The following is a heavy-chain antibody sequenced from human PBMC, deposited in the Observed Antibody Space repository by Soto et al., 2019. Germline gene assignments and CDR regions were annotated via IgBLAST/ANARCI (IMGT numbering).Heavy chain of an antibody. J-gene: IGHJ3*02. D-gene: IGHD3-16*01. CDR3: ATVDRTAVGELFAFDI. CDR1: GYTLTELS. V-gene: IGHV1-24*01. Sequence: ASVKVSCKVSGYTLTELSMHWVRQAPGKGLEWMGGFDPEDGETNYAQKFQGRVTMTEDTSTDTAYMELSSLRSEDTAVYYCATVDRTAVGELFAFDIWGQGTMVTVSS. CDR2: FDPEDGET.